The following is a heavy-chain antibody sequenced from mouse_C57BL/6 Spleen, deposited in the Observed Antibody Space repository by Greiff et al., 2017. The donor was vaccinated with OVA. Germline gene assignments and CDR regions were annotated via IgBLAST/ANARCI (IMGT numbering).Heavy chain of an antibody. CDR2: ISSGGSYT. J-gene: IGHJ2*01. D-gene: IGHD2-5*01. Sequence: EVQLVESGGDLVKPGGSLKLSCAASGFTFSSYGMSWVRQTPDKRLEWVATISSGGSYTYYPDSVKGRFTISRDNAKNTLYLQMSSLKSEDTAMYYCARQAYYSNYYYFDYWGQGTTLTVSS. CDR3: ARQAYYSNYYYFDY. V-gene: IGHV5-6*01. CDR1: GFTFSSYG.